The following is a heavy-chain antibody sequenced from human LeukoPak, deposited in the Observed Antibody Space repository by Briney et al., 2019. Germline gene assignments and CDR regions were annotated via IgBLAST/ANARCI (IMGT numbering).Heavy chain of an antibody. J-gene: IGHJ4*02. CDR2: IIPIFGIA. V-gene: IGHV1-69*13. D-gene: IGHD3-22*01. CDR3: ARFYDSSGYLDY. CDR1: GGTFSSYA. Sequence: SVKVSCKASGGTFSSYAISWVRQAPGQGLEWMGGIIPIFGIANYAQKFQGRVTITADESTSTAYMELSSLRSEDTAVYYCARFYDSSGYLDYWGQGTLVTVSS.